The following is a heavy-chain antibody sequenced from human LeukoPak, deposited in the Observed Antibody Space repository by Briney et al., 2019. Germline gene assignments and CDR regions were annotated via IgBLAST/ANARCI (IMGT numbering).Heavy chain of an antibody. CDR2: IYYSGST. CDR3: ARLGRDWADY. CDR1: GGSISSYY. V-gene: IGHV4-59*08. J-gene: IGHJ4*02. D-gene: IGHD2-21*02. Sequence: SETLSLTCTVSGGSISSYYWSWIRQPPGKGLEWIGYIYYSGSTNYNPSLKSRVTISVDTSKNQFSLKLSSVTAADTAVYYCARLGRDWADYWGQGTLVTVSS.